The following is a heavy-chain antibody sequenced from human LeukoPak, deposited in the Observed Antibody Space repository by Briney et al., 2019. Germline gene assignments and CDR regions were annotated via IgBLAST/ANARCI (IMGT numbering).Heavy chain of an antibody. Sequence: GGSLRLSCAASGFTFSSYAMSWVRQAPGKGLEWVSAISGSGGSTYYADSVKGRFTISRDNSKNTLYLQMNSLRAEDTAVYYCAANGGYSYGFHFDYCGQGTLVTVSS. D-gene: IGHD5-18*01. CDR2: ISGSGGST. CDR3: AANGGYSYGFHFDY. J-gene: IGHJ4*02. V-gene: IGHV3-23*01. CDR1: GFTFSSYA.